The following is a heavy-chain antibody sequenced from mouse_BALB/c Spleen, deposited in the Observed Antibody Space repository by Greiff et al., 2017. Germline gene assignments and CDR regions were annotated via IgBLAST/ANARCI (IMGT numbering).Heavy chain of an antibody. CDR2: ISYSGST. CDR1: GDSITSGY. V-gene: IGHV3-8*02. D-gene: IGHD2-1*01. CDR3: ARDGNYPY. J-gene: IGHJ3*01. Sequence: EVKLMESGPSLVKPSQTLSLTCSVTGDSITSGYWNWIRKFPGNKLEYMGYISYSGSTYYNPSLKSRISITRDTSSNTAYLQLSSLTSEDTAVYYCARDGNYPYWGQGTLVTVSA.